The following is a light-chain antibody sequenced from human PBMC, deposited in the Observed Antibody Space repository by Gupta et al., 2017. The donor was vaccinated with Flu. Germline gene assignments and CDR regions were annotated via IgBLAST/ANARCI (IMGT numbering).Light chain of an antibody. CDR3: CSYAGTYTWV. CDR1: RSDLGSNDY. CDR2: DVT. V-gene: IGLV2-11*01. Sequence: QSALTQPRSVSGSPGQSVTISCSGTRSDLGSNDYVSWYLQHPGTAPKLIIYDVTKRPSGVPDRFSASKSGNTASLIISGLLPEEEADYYCCSYAGTYTWVFGGGTKLTVL. J-gene: IGLJ3*02.